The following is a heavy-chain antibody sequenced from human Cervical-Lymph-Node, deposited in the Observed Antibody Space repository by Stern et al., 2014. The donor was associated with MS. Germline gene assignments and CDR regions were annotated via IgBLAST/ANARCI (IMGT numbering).Heavy chain of an antibody. J-gene: IGHJ6*02. CDR2: ISDSGVYT. CDR1: GFTFSTYA. V-gene: IGHV3-23*01. Sequence: EVQLLESGGGLVQPGGSLRLFCAASGFTFSTYAFSWVRQAPGKGLEWVSRISDSGVYTYYADSVKGRFTISRDNSKSMLYLEMQSLRAEDTAVYHCAKDLGRGVVVVPLYGLDVWGQGTTVTVSS. D-gene: IGHD2-2*01. CDR3: AKDLGRGVVVVPLYGLDV.